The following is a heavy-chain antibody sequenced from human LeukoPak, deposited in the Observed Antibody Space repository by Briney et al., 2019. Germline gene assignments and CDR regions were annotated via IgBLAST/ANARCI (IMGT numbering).Heavy chain of an antibody. CDR2: ISPKSGGT. Sequence: ASVKVSCKACGYTFNDYYMYWVGQAPGQGLEWMGWISPKSGGTNYAQKFRGRVTITRDTSISTAYMELSSLRSDDTAVYYCAREVRAAAAGSDYWGQGTLLTVSS. D-gene: IGHD6-13*01. CDR3: AREVRAAAAGSDY. J-gene: IGHJ4*02. V-gene: IGHV1-2*02. CDR1: GYTFNDYY.